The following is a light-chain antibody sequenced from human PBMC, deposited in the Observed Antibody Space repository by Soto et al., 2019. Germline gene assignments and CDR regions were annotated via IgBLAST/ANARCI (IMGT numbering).Light chain of an antibody. J-gene: IGLJ2*01. V-gene: IGLV2-8*01. Sequence: QSALTQPPSASGSPGQSVTISCTGTSSDVGNYNYVSWYQQHPGKAPKLMIHEVNQRPSGVPDRFSGSKSGNTASLTISGLQTEDEADYYCSSYAGSDNVIFGGGTKVTVL. CDR2: EVN. CDR1: SSDVGNYNY. CDR3: SSYAGSDNVI.